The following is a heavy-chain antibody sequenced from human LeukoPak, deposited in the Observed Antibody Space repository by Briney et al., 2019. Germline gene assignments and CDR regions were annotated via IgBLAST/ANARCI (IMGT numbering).Heavy chain of an antibody. J-gene: IGHJ4*02. CDR1: GFTLTNYA. V-gene: IGHV3-23*01. D-gene: IGHD3-10*01. CDR3: ARDYYGSGSYSGGFY. Sequence: GGSLRLSCAASGFTLTNYAMSWVRQAPGKGLEWVSSINPSSGNTYYADSVKGRFTIFGDNSKNTLYLQMNSLRAEDTAVYYCARDYYGSGSYSGGFYWGQGTLVTVSS. CDR2: INPSSGNT.